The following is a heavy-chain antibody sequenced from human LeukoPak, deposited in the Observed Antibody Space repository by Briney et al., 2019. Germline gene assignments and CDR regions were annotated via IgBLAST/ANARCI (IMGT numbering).Heavy chain of an antibody. CDR1: GFSFSSYA. D-gene: IGHD1-1*01. CDR3: ASPRTTGTSRPFDY. Sequence: GGSLRLSCAASGFSFSSYAMNWVRQAPGKGLEWVSVISGSGGSTYYADSVKGRFTISRDNSKNTLDLQMNSLRAEDTAVYYCASPRTTGTSRPFDYWGQGTLVTVSS. V-gene: IGHV3-23*01. J-gene: IGHJ4*02. CDR2: ISGSGGST.